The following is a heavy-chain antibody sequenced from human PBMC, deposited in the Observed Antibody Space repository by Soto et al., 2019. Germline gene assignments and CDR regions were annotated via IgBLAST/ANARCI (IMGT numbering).Heavy chain of an antibody. J-gene: IGHJ6*03. D-gene: IGHD3-10*01. Sequence: GGSLRLSCAASGFTFSSYAMSWVRQAPGKGLEWVSAISGSGGSTYYADSVKGRFTISRDNSKNTLYLQMNSLRAEDTAVYYCAKDHSVTYYYYYYMDVWGKGTTVTVSS. CDR2: ISGSGGST. V-gene: IGHV3-23*01. CDR3: AKDHSVTYYYYYYMDV. CDR1: GFTFSSYA.